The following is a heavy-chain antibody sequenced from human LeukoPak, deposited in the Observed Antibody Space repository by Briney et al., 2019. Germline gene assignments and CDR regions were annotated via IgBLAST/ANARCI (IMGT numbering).Heavy chain of an antibody. J-gene: IGHJ4*02. CDR2: ISSSSSTI. D-gene: IGHD3-9*01. CDR3: ARDFDWFYFDY. V-gene: IGHV3-48*01. Sequence: GGSLRLSCAASGFTFSSYSMNWVRQAPGKGLEWVSYISSSSSTIYYADSVKGRFTISRDNAKNSLYLQMNSLRAEDTAVYYFARDFDWFYFDYWGQGTLVTVSS. CDR1: GFTFSSYS.